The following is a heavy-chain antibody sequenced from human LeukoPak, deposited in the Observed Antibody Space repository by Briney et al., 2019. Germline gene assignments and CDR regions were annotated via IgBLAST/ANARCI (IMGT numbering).Heavy chain of an antibody. D-gene: IGHD3-9*01. CDR3: ARDRGDDILTGYPSYFDY. CDR2: ISFDGDNK. Sequence: GRSLRLSCAASEFTFSTYGMHWVRQAPGKGLEWVAVISFDGDNKYYADSVKGRFTISRDNSKNTLYLQMNSLRAEDTAVYYCARDRGDDILTGYPSYFDYWGQGTLVTVSS. J-gene: IGHJ4*02. V-gene: IGHV3-30*03. CDR1: EFTFSTYG.